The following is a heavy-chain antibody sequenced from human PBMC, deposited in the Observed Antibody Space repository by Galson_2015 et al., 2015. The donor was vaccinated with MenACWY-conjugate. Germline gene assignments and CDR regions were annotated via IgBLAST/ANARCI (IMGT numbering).Heavy chain of an antibody. CDR1: GFRFSSQW. CDR3: ARGGN. D-gene: IGHD4-23*01. Sequence: LRLSCAASGFRFSSQWLSWVRQAPGKGPECVASINEDGSDKSYMDSVKGRFIISRDNAQNSLSLQMNSLSVEDTAVYYCARGGNWGHGTLVTVSS. J-gene: IGHJ4*01. CDR2: INEDGSDK. V-gene: IGHV3-7*03.